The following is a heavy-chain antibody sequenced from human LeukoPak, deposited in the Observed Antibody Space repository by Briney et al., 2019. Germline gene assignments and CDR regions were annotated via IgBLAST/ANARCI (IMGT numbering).Heavy chain of an antibody. V-gene: IGHV4-59*11. CDR1: GGSISSHY. Sequence: ASETLSLTCTVSGGSISSHYWSWIRQPPGKGLEWIGYIYYSGSTNYNPSLKSRVTISVDTSKNQFSLKLSSVTAADTAVYYCARYGRGKFDYWGQGTLVTVSS. CDR3: ARYGRGKFDY. J-gene: IGHJ4*02. CDR2: IYYSGST. D-gene: IGHD3-10*01.